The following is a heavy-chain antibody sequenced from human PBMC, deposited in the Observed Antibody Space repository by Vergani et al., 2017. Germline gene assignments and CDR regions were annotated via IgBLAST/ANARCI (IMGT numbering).Heavy chain of an antibody. D-gene: IGHD3-3*01. V-gene: IGHV1-18*01. J-gene: IGHJ5*02. CDR3: ARHDIRYDFWSGYYQYNWFDP. CDR1: GYTFTSYG. CDR2: ISAYNGNT. Sequence: QVQLVQSGAEVKKPGASVKVSCKASGYTFTSYGISWVRQAPGQGLEWMGWISAYNGNTNYAQKLQGRVTMTTDTSTSTAYMELRSLRSDDTAVYYCARHDIRYDFWSGYYQYNWFDPWGQGTLVTVSS.